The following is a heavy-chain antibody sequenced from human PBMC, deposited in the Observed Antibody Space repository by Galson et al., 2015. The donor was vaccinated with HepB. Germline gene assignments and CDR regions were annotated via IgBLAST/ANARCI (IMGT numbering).Heavy chain of an antibody. Sequence: SLRLSCAASGFTFSSYGMHWVRQAPGKGLEWVAVIWYDGSNKYYADSVKGRFTISRDNSKNTLYLQMNSLRAEDTAVYYCARDWGGDGRSDAFDIWGQGTMVTVSS. CDR1: GFTFSSYG. CDR3: ARDWGGDGRSDAFDI. J-gene: IGHJ3*02. D-gene: IGHD5-24*01. V-gene: IGHV3-33*01. CDR2: IWYDGSNK.